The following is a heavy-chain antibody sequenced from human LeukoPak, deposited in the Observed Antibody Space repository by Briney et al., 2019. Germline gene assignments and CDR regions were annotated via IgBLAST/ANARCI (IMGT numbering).Heavy chain of an antibody. CDR2: IRYDGSNK. J-gene: IGHJ4*02. CDR3: VREGRKGLIKTTITTRTYFDY. V-gene: IGHV3-30*02. CDR1: GFTFSSYG. Sequence: PGGSLRLSCAASGFTFSSYGMHWVRQAPGKGLEWVAFIRYDGSNKYYADSVKGRFTISRDNSKNTLYLQMNSLRAEDTALYYCVREGRKGLIKTTITTRTYFDYWGQGTLVTVSS. D-gene: IGHD4-11*01.